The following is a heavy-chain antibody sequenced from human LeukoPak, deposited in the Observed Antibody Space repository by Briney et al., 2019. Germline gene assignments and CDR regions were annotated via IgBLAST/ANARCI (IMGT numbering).Heavy chain of an antibody. Sequence: GGSLRLSCAASGFTFSSYSMNWVRQAPGKGLEWVSYISSSSSTIYYADSVKGRFTISRDNAKNSLYLQMNSLRAEDTAEYYCARAPQYNWNDKASRYGMDVWGQGTTVTVSS. J-gene: IGHJ6*02. CDR2: ISSSSSTI. CDR1: GFTFSSYS. CDR3: ARAPQYNWNDKASRYGMDV. V-gene: IGHV3-48*04. D-gene: IGHD1-1*01.